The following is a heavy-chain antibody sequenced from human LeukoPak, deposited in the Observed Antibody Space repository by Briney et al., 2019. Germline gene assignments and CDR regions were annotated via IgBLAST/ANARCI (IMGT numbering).Heavy chain of an antibody. Sequence: GGSLRLSCSASGFTFSSYAMHWVRQAPGKGLEYVSAISSNGGSTYYADSVKGRFNISRDNSKNTLYLQMSSLRAEDTAVYYCVKFSWLGDAFDIWGQGTMVTVSS. D-gene: IGHD6-19*01. CDR2: ISSNGGST. CDR1: GFTFSSYA. CDR3: VKFSWLGDAFDI. J-gene: IGHJ3*02. V-gene: IGHV3-64D*09.